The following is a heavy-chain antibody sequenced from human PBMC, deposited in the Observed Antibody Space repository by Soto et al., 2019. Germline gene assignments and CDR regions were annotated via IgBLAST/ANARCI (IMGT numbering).Heavy chain of an antibody. J-gene: IGHJ4*02. V-gene: IGHV4-59*01. CDR2: IYYSGST. CDR1: GGSISSYY. Sequence: SETLSLTCTVSGGSISSYYWSWIRQPPGKGLEWIGYIYYSGSTNYNPSLKSRVTISVDTSKNQFSLKLSSVTAADTAVYYCARVVFSGYESYYFDYWGQGTLVTVSS. CDR3: ARVVFSGYESYYFDY. D-gene: IGHD5-12*01.